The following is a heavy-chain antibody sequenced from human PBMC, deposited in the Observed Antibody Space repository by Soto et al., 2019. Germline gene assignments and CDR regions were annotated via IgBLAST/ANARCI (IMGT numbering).Heavy chain of an antibody. Sequence: QVPLVESGGGVVQPGKSLTLSCAASGFTFRNHGMHWVRQAPGTGLEWVAVIWYDGTKEYYADSVRGRCTISRDNSKNTVHLQLNSLRAEDTGMYYCARDAASRQCDFWGQGIMVTVSS. CDR3: ARDAASRQCDF. J-gene: IGHJ4*02. CDR2: IWYDGTKE. D-gene: IGHD6-13*01. CDR1: GFTFRNHG. V-gene: IGHV3-33*01.